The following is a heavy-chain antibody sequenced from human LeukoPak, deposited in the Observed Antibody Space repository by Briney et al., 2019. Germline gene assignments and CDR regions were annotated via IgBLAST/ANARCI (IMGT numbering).Heavy chain of an antibody. CDR2: IHTSGNT. CDR1: GGSISSYY. V-gene: IGHV4-4*07. Sequence: PSETLSLTCTVSGGSISSYYWSWIRQPAGKGLEWIGRIHTSGNTNYNPSLKSRVTMSVDTSKKQFSLKLSSLTAADTAVYYCARAESDWKNAYYYYYMDVWGKGTTVTVSS. D-gene: IGHD1/OR15-1a*01. J-gene: IGHJ6*03. CDR3: ARAESDWKNAYYYYYMDV.